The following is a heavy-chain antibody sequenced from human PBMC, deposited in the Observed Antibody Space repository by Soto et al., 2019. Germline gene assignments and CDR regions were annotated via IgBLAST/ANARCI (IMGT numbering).Heavy chain of an antibody. D-gene: IGHD1-26*01. CDR1: GFTFSNAW. CDR2: IKSKTDGGTT. Sequence: GGSLRLSCAASGFTFSNAWMSWVRQAPGKGLEWVGRIKSKTDGGTTDYAAPVKGRFTISRDDSKNTLYLQMNSLKTEDTAVYYCTTTKVARGRGAAFDIWGQGTMVTVSS. J-gene: IGHJ3*02. V-gene: IGHV3-15*01. CDR3: TTTKVARGRGAAFDI.